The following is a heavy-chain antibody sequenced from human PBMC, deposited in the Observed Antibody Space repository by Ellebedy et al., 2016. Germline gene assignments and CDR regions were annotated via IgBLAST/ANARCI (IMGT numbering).Heavy chain of an antibody. CDR3: ARGGYSHAAAGS. Sequence: GESLKISXAASGFTVSSNYMTWVRQAPGKGLEWVSVIYSGGTTYYADSVKGRFTISRDTSKNTLYLQMNSLRAEDTAVYYCARGGYSHAAAGSWGQGTLVTVSS. CDR2: IYSGGTT. D-gene: IGHD5-18*01. CDR1: GFTVSSNY. J-gene: IGHJ5*02. V-gene: IGHV3-53*01.